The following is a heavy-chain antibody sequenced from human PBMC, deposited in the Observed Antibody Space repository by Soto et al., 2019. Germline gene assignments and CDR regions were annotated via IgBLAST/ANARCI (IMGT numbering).Heavy chain of an antibody. CDR3: ARFYSSGWPRGYFDY. Sequence: QVQLVQSGGEVKKPGASVKVSCKAAGYTFTSHGISWVRQAPGQGLEWMGWISTFHGSINYAQKFQGRVTMTTDTSTSTAYMELRSLRSEDTAVYYCARFYSSGWPRGYFDYWGQGTPVTVSA. D-gene: IGHD6-19*01. CDR1: GYTFTSHG. CDR2: ISTFHGSI. J-gene: IGHJ4*02. V-gene: IGHV1-18*01.